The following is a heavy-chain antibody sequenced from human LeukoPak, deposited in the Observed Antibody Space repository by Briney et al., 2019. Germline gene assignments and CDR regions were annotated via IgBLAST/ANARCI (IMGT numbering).Heavy chain of an antibody. CDR3: SRDLEYYNSGGYYLGY. D-gene: IGHD3-22*01. CDR1: GFTFRSYS. CDR2: ISTSGSYI. Sequence: GSLRLSCAASGFTFRSYSMHWVRQAPGKGLEWVSSISTSGSYIFYADSVKGRFTFSRDNAKNSLYLQMNSLRAEDTAVYYWSRDLEYYNSGGYYLGYWGQGTLVTVSS. V-gene: IGHV3-21*01. J-gene: IGHJ4*02.